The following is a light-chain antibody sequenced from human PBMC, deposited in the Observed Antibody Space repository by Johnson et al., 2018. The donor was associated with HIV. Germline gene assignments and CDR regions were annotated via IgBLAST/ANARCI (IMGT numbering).Light chain of an antibody. J-gene: IGLJ1*01. CDR3: GTWDSSLSAGGV. V-gene: IGLV1-51*01. CDR2: DNN. CDR1: SSNIGNNY. Sequence: QSVLTQPPSVSAAPGQKVTISCSGSSSNIGNNYVSWYQQLPGTAPKLLIYDNNKRPSGIPARFSGSNSGTSAPLRITRLQTGDEADYYCGTWDSSLSAGGVFGTGTKVTVL.